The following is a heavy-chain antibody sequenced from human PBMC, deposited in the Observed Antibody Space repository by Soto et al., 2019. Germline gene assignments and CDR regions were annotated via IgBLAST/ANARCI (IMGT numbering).Heavy chain of an antibody. CDR2: VSQSGSTI. CDR1: GFTFSDYY. J-gene: IGHJ4*02. Sequence: GGSLRLSCAASGFTFSDYYMTWIRQAPGKGPEWVSSVSQSGSTISYADSVKGRFIVSRDNAENSLFLQMNNLRAEDTAVYYCATGEMVYYYWGQGTLVTVSS. CDR3: ATGEMVYYY. D-gene: IGHD7-27*01. V-gene: IGHV3-11*01.